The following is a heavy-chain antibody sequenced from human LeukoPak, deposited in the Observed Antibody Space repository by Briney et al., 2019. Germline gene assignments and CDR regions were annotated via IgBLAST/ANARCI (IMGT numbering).Heavy chain of an antibody. CDR3: ARWDESDWAFGT. CDR2: FSLGGTT. D-gene: IGHD2-21*02. J-gene: IGHJ5*02. CDR1: GGSITTYS. V-gene: IGHV4-59*08. Sequence: SETLSLTCIVSGGSITTYSWNWIRQSPGKGLEWVGYFSLGGTTSYSSSLKSRVTISRDTSKNQLSLKVTSVTAADTAVYYCARWDESDWAFGTWGPGTLVTVSS.